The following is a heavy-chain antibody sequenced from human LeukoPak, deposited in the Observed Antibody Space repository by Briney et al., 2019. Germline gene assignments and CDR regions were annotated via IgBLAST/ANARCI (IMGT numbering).Heavy chain of an antibody. Sequence: GGPLRLSCAASGFTFSDYYMSWIRQAPGKGLEWVSYISSSGSTIYYADSVKGRFTISRDNAKNSLYLQMNSLRAEDTAVYYCARVLRDIAAAGSGIFDYWGQGTLVTVSS. CDR1: GFTFSDYY. CDR3: ARVLRDIAAAGSGIFDY. V-gene: IGHV3-11*01. D-gene: IGHD6-13*01. CDR2: ISSSGSTI. J-gene: IGHJ4*02.